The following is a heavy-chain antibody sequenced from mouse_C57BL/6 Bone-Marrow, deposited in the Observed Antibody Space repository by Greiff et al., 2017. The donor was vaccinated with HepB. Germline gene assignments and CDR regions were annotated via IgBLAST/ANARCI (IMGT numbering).Heavy chain of an antibody. J-gene: IGHJ2*01. CDR1: GYTFTSYW. V-gene: IGHV1-64*01. CDR2: IHPNSGST. D-gene: IGHD2-1*01. Sequence: VQLQQPGAELVKPGASVKLSCKASGYTFTSYWMHWVKQRPGQGLEWIGMIHPNSGSTNYNEKFKSKATLTVDKSSSTAYMQRSSLTSEDSAVYYCARSGYYGKNYFDYWGQGTTLTVSS. CDR3: ARSGYYGKNYFDY.